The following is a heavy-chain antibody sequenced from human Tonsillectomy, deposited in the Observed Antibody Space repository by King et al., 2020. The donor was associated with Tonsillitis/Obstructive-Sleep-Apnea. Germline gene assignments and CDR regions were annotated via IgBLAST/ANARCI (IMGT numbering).Heavy chain of an antibody. D-gene: IGHD2-2*01. Sequence: VQLVESGGGLVKPGGSLRLSCAASGFTFSDYFMTWIRQAPGKGLEWVSYISSGSSYTKYADSVKGRFTISRDNAKNSLCLQLNSLRAEDTAVYYCARVRCSSTSCHLLVDYWSQGTLVTVSS. V-gene: IGHV3-11*05. CDR2: ISSGSSYT. CDR3: ARVRCSSTSCHLLVDY. J-gene: IGHJ4*02. CDR1: GFTFSDYF.